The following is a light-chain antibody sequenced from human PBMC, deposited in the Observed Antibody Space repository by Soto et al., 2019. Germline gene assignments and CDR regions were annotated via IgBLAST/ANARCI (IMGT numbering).Light chain of an antibody. CDR2: AAS. CDR3: QQYEASPLT. J-gene: IGKJ3*01. V-gene: IGKV3-20*01. CDR1: QSLSTYS. Sequence: EIVLTQSPGTLSVSPGERATLSCRASQSLSTYSLAWYQQKPGQTPRLLIYAASTRDTDIPVRFNGSGSGTDFALTISRLEPEDFALYYCQQYEASPLTFGPGTKVHVK.